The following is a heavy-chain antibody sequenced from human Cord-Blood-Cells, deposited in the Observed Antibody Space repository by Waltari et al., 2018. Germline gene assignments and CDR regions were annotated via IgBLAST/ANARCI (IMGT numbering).Heavy chain of an antibody. J-gene: IGHJ4*02. Sequence: QVQLVQSGAEVKKPGASVKVSCKASGYTFTGYYMHWVRQAPGQGLEWMGWIKPNSGGTNYAQKFQGRVTMTRDTSISTAYMELSRLRSDDTAVYYCARGTYYYDSSGYYYFDYWGQGTLVTVSS. CDR3: ARGTYYYDSSGYYYFDY. CDR2: IKPNSGGT. V-gene: IGHV1-2*02. CDR1: GYTFTGYY. D-gene: IGHD3-22*01.